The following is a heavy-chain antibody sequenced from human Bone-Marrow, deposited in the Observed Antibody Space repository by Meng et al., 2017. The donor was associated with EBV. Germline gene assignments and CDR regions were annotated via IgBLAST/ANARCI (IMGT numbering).Heavy chain of an antibody. V-gene: IGHV1-69*01. CDR2: LIPMSDAP. Sequence: QVQWVESGARVKKPGSSVKVSCKTSGGTFRSDAISWVRQAPGQGLEWMGGLIPMSDAPHYAQKFQGRVTITADESTSTHYMDLSGLRSEDTAVYYCASESGRGFTPDYWGQGTLVTVSS. J-gene: IGHJ4*02. CDR3: ASESGRGFTPDY. CDR1: GGTFRSDA. D-gene: IGHD3-10*01.